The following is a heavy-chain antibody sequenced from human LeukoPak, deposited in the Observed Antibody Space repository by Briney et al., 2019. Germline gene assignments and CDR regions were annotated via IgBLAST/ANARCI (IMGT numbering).Heavy chain of an antibody. CDR3: VRAGGGLHFDY. D-gene: IGHD3-16*01. V-gene: IGHV1-2*02. J-gene: IGHJ4*02. CDR1: GYTFTDYY. CDR2: ISLNSGDS. Sequence: ASVKVSCKASGYTFTDYYMHWVRQAPRQGLEWMGWISLNSGDSNYPQKFQGRVTLTRDSSISTAYMELTRLRSDDTAVYYCVRAGGGLHFDYWGQGTLVTVSS.